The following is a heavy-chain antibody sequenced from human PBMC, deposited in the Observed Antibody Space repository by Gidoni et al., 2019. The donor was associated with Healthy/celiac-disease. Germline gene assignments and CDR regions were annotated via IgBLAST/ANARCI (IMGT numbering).Heavy chain of an antibody. CDR1: GFTFRSYA. J-gene: IGHJ3*02. D-gene: IGHD3-22*01. CDR2: ISYDGSNK. V-gene: IGHV3-30-3*01. CDR3: AGSMRGGYDILFDI. Sequence: QVQLVESGGGVVQPGRSLRLSCAASGFTFRSYAMHWVRQAPGKGLEWVAVISYDGSNKYYADSVKGRFTISRDNSKNTLYLQMNSLRAEDTAVYYCAGSMRGGYDILFDIWGQGTMVTVSS.